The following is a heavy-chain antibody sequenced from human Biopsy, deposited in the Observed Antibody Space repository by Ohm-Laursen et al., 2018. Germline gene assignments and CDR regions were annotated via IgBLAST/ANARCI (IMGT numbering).Heavy chain of an antibody. CDR2: ISYNERT. Sequence: TLSLTCSVSGVSVKTSGYFWAWIRQRPGKGLEWIGYISYNERTHYNPSLTSRLAISFDTSNNRISLQLRSVSAADTAVYYRVREPKTGTAEAWYFDLWGRGSPVTVPS. CDR1: GVSVKTSGYF. V-gene: IGHV4-31*03. J-gene: IGHJ2*01. CDR3: VREPKTGTAEAWYFDL. D-gene: IGHD3-9*01.